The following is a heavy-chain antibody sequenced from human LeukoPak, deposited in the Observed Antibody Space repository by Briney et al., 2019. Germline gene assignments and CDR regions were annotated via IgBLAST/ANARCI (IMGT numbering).Heavy chain of an antibody. CDR3: ARDAYIVVVPAATLDY. CDR2: IKSKTDGGTT. D-gene: IGHD2-2*01. Sequence: NPGGSLRLSCAASGFTFSNAWMSWVRQAPGKGLEWVGRIKSKTDGGTTDYAAPVKGRFTISRDDSKNTLYLQMNSLRAEDTAVYYCARDAYIVVVPAATLDYWGQGTLVTVSS. V-gene: IGHV3-15*01. J-gene: IGHJ4*02. CDR1: GFTFSNAW.